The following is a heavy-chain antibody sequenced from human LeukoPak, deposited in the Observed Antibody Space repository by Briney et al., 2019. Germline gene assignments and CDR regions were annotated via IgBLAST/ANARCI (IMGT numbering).Heavy chain of an antibody. CDR2: INPNSGGT. D-gene: IGHD4-17*01. CDR1: GYTFTGYY. Sequence: ASVKVSCKASGYTFTGYYMHWVRQAPGQGREWMGWINPNSGGTNYAQKFQGRVTMTRDTSISTAYMELSRLRSDDTAVYYCATGFYADYYYFDYWGQGTLVTVSS. CDR3: ATGFYADYYYFDY. J-gene: IGHJ4*02. V-gene: IGHV1-2*02.